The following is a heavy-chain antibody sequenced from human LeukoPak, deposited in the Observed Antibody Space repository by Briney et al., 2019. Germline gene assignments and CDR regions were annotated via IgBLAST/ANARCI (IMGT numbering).Heavy chain of an antibody. CDR2: ISGSGGST. V-gene: IGHV3-23*01. D-gene: IGHD3-22*01. CDR1: GFTFSSYA. CDR3: ARTTYYYDSSSWGAFDI. J-gene: IGHJ3*02. Sequence: GGSLRLSCAASGFTFSSYAVSWVRQAPGKGLEWVSAISGSGGSTYYADSVKGRFTISRDNSKNTLYLQMNSLRAEDTAVYYCARTTYYYDSSSWGAFDIWGQGTMVTVSS.